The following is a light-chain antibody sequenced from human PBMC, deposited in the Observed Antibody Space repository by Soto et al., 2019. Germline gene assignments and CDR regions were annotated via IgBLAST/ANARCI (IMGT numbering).Light chain of an antibody. J-gene: IGLJ1*01. Sequence: QSVLTQPPSVSAAPGQRDTISCSGSSSNIGGNSVSWYQQLPGTAPKLLIYDDDKRPSGIPDRFSGSKSGTSATLGITGFQTGDEADYYCGSWDSSLSAYVFGTGTKV. CDR2: DDD. CDR1: SSNIGGNS. CDR3: GSWDSSLSAYV. V-gene: IGLV1-51*01.